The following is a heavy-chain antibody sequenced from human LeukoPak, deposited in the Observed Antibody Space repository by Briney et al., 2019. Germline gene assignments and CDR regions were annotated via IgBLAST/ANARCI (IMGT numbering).Heavy chain of an antibody. CDR3: ARGPAGYDSSGYFDY. V-gene: IGHV4-59*01. Sequence: SETLSLTCTVSGGSISSYYWSWIRQPPGKGLEWIGYIYYSGSTNYNPSLKSRVTISVDTSKNQFSLKLSSVTAADTAVYYCARGPAGYDSSGYFDYWGQGTLVTVSS. J-gene: IGHJ4*02. CDR2: IYYSGST. CDR1: GGSISSYY. D-gene: IGHD3-22*01.